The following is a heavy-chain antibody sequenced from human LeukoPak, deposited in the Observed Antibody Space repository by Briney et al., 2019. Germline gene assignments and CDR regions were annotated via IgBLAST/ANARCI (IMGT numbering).Heavy chain of an antibody. D-gene: IGHD3-22*01. CDR1: GFTFSSYG. Sequence: GGSLRLSCAASGFTFSSYGMHWVRQAPGKGLEWVAVILYDGSNKYYADSAKGRFTISRDSSKNTVYLQMNSLRAEDTAVYYCAKDYYDSSGYYYFDDWGQGTLVTVSS. CDR2: ILYDGSNK. V-gene: IGHV3-30*18. CDR3: AKDYYDSSGYYYFDD. J-gene: IGHJ4*02.